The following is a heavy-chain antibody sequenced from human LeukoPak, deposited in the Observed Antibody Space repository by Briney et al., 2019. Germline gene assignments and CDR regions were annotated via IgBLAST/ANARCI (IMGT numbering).Heavy chain of an antibody. CDR1: GYTFTSYG. D-gene: IGHD3-10*01. Sequence: ASVKVSCKASGYTFTSYGISWVRQAPGQGLEWMGWISTYNVNTNYAQKLQGRVTMTTDTSTSTAYMELRSLRSDDTAVYYCARAGFGEFLNWFDPWGQGTLVTVSS. J-gene: IGHJ5*02. V-gene: IGHV1-18*01. CDR3: ARAGFGEFLNWFDP. CDR2: ISTYNVNT.